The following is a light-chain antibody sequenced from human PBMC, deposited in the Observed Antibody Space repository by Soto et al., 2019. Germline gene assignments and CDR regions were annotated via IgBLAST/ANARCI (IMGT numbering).Light chain of an antibody. CDR1: TSNIGINS. Sequence: QSVLTQPPSASGTPGQRVTISCSGSTSNIGINSVFWYQHLPGTAPKLLIYRSNQRASGVPDRFSASKSGTSASLAISGLRSEDEADYYCAAWDDSLSAQVFGGGTKVTVL. J-gene: IGLJ2*01. V-gene: IGLV1-47*01. CDR3: AAWDDSLSAQV. CDR2: RSN.